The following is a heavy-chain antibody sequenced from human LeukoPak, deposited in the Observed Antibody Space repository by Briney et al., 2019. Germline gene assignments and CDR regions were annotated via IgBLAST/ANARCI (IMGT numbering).Heavy chain of an antibody. Sequence: GGSLRLSCAASGFTFSSYGTHWVRQAPGKGLEWVAVIWYDGSNKYYADSVKGRFTISRDNSKNTLYLQMNSLRAEDTAVYYCAKERRDGYRNHFDYWGQGTLVTVSS. D-gene: IGHD5-24*01. J-gene: IGHJ4*02. V-gene: IGHV3-33*06. CDR3: AKERRDGYRNHFDY. CDR1: GFTFSSYG. CDR2: IWYDGSNK.